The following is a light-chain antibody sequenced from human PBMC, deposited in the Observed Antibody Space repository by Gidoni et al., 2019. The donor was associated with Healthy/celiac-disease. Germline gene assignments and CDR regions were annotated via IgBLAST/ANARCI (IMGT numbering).Light chain of an antibody. CDR3: QQYNNWPSIT. J-gene: IGKJ5*01. CDR2: GAS. CDR1: QSVSSN. Sequence: EIVMTQSPATLSVSPGERATLSCRASQSVSSNLAWYQQKPGQATRLLIYGASTRATGIPARFSGSGSGTEFTLTISSLQSEDFAVYYCQQYNNWPSITFGQXTRLEIK. V-gene: IGKV3-15*01.